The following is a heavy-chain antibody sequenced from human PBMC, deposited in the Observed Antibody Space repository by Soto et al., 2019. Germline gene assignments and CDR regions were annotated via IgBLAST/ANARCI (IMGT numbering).Heavy chain of an antibody. CDR3: ATMNGYFEY. CDR2: ITATGDRT. V-gene: IGHV3-23*01. D-gene: IGHD3-22*01. CDR1: GFRFSSYS. J-gene: IGHJ4*02. Sequence: LRLSCADSGFRFSSYSMSWVPQTPDKGLEWVAAITATGDRTYYADSVTGRFTISRDNSKKTHYLQMTSLRAEDTAMYYCATMNGYFEYWGQGTPVTVSS.